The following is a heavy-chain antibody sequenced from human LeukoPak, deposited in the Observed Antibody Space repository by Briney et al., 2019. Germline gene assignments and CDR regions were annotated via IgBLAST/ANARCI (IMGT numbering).Heavy chain of an antibody. J-gene: IGHJ4*02. V-gene: IGHV3-23*01. CDR2: ITGSGDTT. Sequence: GGSLRLSCAASGFTFTSYAMSWVRQAPGKGLEWVSAITGSGDTTYYAASVKGRSTISRDNSKNTLYLQMSSLRAEDTAIYYCAKDSGSYSVFFDYWGQGTLVTVSS. D-gene: IGHD1-26*01. CDR1: GFTFTSYA. CDR3: AKDSGSYSVFFDY.